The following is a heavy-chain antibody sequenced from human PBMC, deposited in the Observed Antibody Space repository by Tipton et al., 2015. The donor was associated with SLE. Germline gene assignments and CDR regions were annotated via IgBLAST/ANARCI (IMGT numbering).Heavy chain of an antibody. V-gene: IGHV4-39*07. J-gene: IGHJ3*02. CDR3: ARAEYYEHAFDI. CDR2: IYYSGST. D-gene: IGHD3-22*01. CDR1: GGSISSSSYY. Sequence: LRLSCTVSGGSISSSSYYWGWIRQPPGKGLEWIGSIYYSGSTYYNPSLKSRVTISVDTSKNQFSLKLSSVTAADTAVYYCARAEYYEHAFDIWGQGTMVTVSS.